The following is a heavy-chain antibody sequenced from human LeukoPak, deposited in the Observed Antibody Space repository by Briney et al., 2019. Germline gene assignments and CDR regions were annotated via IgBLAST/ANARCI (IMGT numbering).Heavy chain of an antibody. J-gene: IGHJ4*02. CDR1: GFTFSSYS. Sequence: PGGSLRLSCAASGFTFSSYSMNWVRQAPGKGLEWVSSISSSSSYIYYADSVKGRFTISRDNAKNSLYLQMNSLRAEDTAVYYCARPLTGYCSGGSCYGFDYWGQGTLATVSS. CDR3: ARPLTGYCSGGSCYGFDY. CDR2: ISSSSSYI. V-gene: IGHV3-21*01. D-gene: IGHD2-15*01.